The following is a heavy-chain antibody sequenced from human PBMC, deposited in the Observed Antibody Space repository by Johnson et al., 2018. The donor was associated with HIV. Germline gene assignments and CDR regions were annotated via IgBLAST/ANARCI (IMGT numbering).Heavy chain of an antibody. V-gene: IGHV3-53*01. CDR1: GFTVSSNY. CDR3: AKDLFLEDNFWSGYSFSAFDI. J-gene: IGHJ3*02. Sequence: VQLVESGGGLIQPGGSLRLSCAASGFTVSSNYMSWVRQAPGTGLEWVSVIYSGGSTYYADSVKGRCTIPRAHSNNTLYLQMNSLRAEDTAIYYCAKDLFLEDNFWSGYSFSAFDIWGQGTMVTVSS. CDR2: IYSGGST. D-gene: IGHD3-3*01.